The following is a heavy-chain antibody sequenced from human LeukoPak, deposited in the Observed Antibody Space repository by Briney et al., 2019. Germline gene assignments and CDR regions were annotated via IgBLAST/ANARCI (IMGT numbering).Heavy chain of an antibody. CDR2: ISYDGRNK. D-gene: IGHD2-15*01. CDR1: GFTFTSFA. Sequence: PGGSLRLSCAASGFTFTSFAMSWVRQAPGKGLEWVGVISYDGRNKYYQDSVKGRFTISRDNSKNTLYLQMNSLRAEDTAVYYCAKATREWGKLQAMDVWGNGTTVTVSS. V-gene: IGHV3-30*18. J-gene: IGHJ6*04. CDR3: AKATREWGKLQAMDV.